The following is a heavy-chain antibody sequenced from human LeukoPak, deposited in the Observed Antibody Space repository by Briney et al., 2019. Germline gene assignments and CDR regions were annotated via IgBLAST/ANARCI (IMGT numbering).Heavy chain of an antibody. Sequence: GASVNVSCKASGYTFTGYYMHWVRQAPGQGLEWMGRINPNSGGTNYAQKFQGRVTMTRDTSISTAYMELSRLRSDDTAVYYCAREASSIRVVYYYGMDVWGQGTTVTVSS. J-gene: IGHJ6*02. D-gene: IGHD2-15*01. CDR1: GYTFTGYY. V-gene: IGHV1-2*06. CDR3: AREASSIRVVYYYGMDV. CDR2: INPNSGGT.